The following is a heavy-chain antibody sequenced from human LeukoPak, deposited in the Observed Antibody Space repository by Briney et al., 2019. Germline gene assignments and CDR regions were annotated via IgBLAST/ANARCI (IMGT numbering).Heavy chain of an antibody. J-gene: IGHJ4*02. V-gene: IGHV3-7*01. CDR3: ARGPIVVVT. CDR1: GFTFSSYW. CDR2: IKQDGSEK. D-gene: IGHD2-21*02. Sequence: GGSLRLSCAACGFTFSSYWMSWVRQAPGKGLEWVANIKQDGSEKYYVDSVKGRFTISRDNAKNSLYLQMNSLRAEDTAVYYCARGPIVVVTGGQGTLVTVSS.